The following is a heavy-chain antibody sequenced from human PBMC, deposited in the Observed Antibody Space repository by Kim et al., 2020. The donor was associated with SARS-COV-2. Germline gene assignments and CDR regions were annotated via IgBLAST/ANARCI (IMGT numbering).Heavy chain of an antibody. CDR3: AKVDTLVVVVAAAFDI. CDR1: GFTFGDYA. D-gene: IGHD2-15*01. CDR2: ISWNSGSI. V-gene: IGHV3-9*01. J-gene: IGHJ3*02. Sequence: GGSLRLSCAASGFTFGDYAMHWVRQAPGKGLEWVSGISWNSGSIGYADSVKGRFTISRDNAKNSLYLQMNSLRAEDTALYYCAKVDTLVVVVAAAFDIWGQGTMVTVSS.